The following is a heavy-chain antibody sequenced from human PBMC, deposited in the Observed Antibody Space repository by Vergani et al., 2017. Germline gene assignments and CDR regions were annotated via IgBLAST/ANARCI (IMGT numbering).Heavy chain of an antibody. J-gene: IGHJ4*02. CDR1: GGSFSGYY. CDR3: ARATMVRGVIMLPFYFDY. V-gene: IGHV4-34*01. Sequence: QVQLQQWGAGLLKPSETLSLTCAVYGGSFSGYYWSWIRQPPGKGLEWIGEINHSGSTNYNPSLKSRVTISVDTSKNQFSLKLSSVTAADTAVYYCARATMVRGVIMLPFYFDYWGQGTLVTVSS. CDR2: INHSGST. D-gene: IGHD3-10*01.